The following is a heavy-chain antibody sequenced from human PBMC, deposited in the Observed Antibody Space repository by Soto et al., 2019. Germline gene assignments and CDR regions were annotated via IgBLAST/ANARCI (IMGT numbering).Heavy chain of an antibody. CDR1: GYTFTNYW. V-gene: IGHV5-51*01. Sequence: GESLKISCKGSGYTFTNYWIGWVRQMPGKGLEWMGIIYPGDSDTKYNPSFQGQVTISADKSITTAYLQWSSLKASDTAIYYCAASIFYYGMDVWGQGTTVTVSS. J-gene: IGHJ6*02. CDR3: AASIFYYGMDV. CDR2: IYPGDSDT.